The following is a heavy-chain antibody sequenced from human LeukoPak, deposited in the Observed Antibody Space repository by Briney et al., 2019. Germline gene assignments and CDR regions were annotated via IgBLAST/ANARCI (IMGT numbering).Heavy chain of an antibody. CDR2: INHSGST. D-gene: IGHD3-10*01. CDR3: ARRVPYYGSVTPYYDY. J-gene: IGHJ4*02. Sequence: SETLSLTCAVYGGSFSGYYWSWIRQPPGKGLEWIGEINHSGSTNYNPSLKGRVTILRDTSKNQFSLNLRSVTAADTAMYYCARRVPYYGSVTPYYDYWGQGILVTVSS. V-gene: IGHV4-34*01. CDR1: GGSFSGYY.